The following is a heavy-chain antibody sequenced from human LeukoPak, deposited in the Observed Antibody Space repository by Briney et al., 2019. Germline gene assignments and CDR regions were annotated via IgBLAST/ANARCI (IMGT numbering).Heavy chain of an antibody. Sequence: GGSLRLSCAASGFTFSSYSMNWVRQAPGKGLEWVSSISSSGSYIYYADSVKGRFTISRDNAKNSLYLQMNSLRAEDTAVYYCASTVGPNYFDSWGQGTLVTVSS. CDR2: ISSSGSYI. V-gene: IGHV3-21*01. CDR3: ASTVGPNYFDS. J-gene: IGHJ4*02. CDR1: GFTFSSYS.